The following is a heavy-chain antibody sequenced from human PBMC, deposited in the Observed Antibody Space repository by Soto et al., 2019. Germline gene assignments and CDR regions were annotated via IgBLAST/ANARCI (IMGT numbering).Heavy chain of an antibody. J-gene: IGHJ3*02. CDR1: GYTFTSYG. CDR3: ATGGSRDAFDI. V-gene: IGHV1-24*01. Sequence: GASVKVSCKASGYTFTSYGISWVRQAPGKGLEWMGSFDPEDGNTNYAQKFQGRVTMTEDTSTDTAYMELSSLRSEDTAMYYCATGGSRDAFDIWGQGTMVTVSS. CDR2: FDPEDGNT. D-gene: IGHD1-26*01.